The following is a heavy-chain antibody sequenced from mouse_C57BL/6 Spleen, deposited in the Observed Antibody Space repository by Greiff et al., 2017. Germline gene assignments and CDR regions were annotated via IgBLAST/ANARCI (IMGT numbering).Heavy chain of an antibody. CDR3: ARSNYYGSSCFAY. V-gene: IGHV1-82*01. CDR2: IYPGDGDT. Sequence: VKVVESGPELVKPGASVKISCKASGYAFSSSWMNWVKQRPGKGLEWIGRIYPGDGDTNYNGKFKGKATLTADKSSSTAYMQLSSLTSEDSAVYFCARSNYYGSSCFAYWGQGTLVTVSA. J-gene: IGHJ3*01. D-gene: IGHD1-1*01. CDR1: GYAFSSSW.